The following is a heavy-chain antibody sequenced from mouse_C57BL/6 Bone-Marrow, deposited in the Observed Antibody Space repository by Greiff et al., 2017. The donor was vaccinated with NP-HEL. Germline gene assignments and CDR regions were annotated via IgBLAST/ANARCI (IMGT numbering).Heavy chain of an antibody. CDR3: ATYDRFAY. D-gene: IGHD2-3*01. J-gene: IGHJ3*01. Sequence: QVQLQQPGAELAKPGASVKLSCKASGYTFTSYWMHWVKQRPGQGLEWIGYINPSSGYTKYNQKFKAKATLTADKSSSTAYMQLSSLTYEDSAVYYCATYDRFAYWGQGTLVTVSA. CDR1: GYTFTSYW. V-gene: IGHV1-7*01. CDR2: INPSSGYT.